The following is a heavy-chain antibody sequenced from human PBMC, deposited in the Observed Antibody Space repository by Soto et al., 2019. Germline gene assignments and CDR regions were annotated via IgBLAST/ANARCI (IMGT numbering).Heavy chain of an antibody. CDR1: GFTVSGNY. J-gene: IGHJ4*02. CDR2: IYSGGSA. Sequence: EVQLVESGGGLVQPGGSLRLSCAASGFTVSGNYMSWVRQAPGKGLEWVSVIYSGGSAYYADSAKGRFTISRDNSKNTLYLQMNSPRAEDTAVDYCARHGYSYGGGYFDYWGQGTLVTVSS. D-gene: IGHD5-18*01. CDR3: ARHGYSYGGGYFDY. V-gene: IGHV3-66*04.